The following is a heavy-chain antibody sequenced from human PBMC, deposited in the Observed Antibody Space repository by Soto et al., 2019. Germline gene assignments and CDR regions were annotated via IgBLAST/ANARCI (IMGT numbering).Heavy chain of an antibody. CDR3: AREGSHNAGGRFWCFHP. V-gene: IGHV4-34*01. Sequence: SETLSLTCAVYGGSFSDYYWSWIRQPPRKGLEWIGEINHSGSTNYNPSLKSRVTISVDTSKNQFSLKLSSVTAADTAVYYCAREGSHNAGGRFWCFHPWGQGTLVPVS. J-gene: IGHJ5*02. D-gene: IGHD3-10*01. CDR2: INHSGST. CDR1: GGSFSDYY.